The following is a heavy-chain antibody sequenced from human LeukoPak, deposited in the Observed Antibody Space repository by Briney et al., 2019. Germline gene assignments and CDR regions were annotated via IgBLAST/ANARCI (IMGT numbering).Heavy chain of an antibody. CDR1: EFSFSRYG. CDR3: ATELGYCSSTSCHDAFDI. J-gene: IGHJ3*02. Sequence: GGSLRLSCVVSEFSFSRYGMSWIRQAPGKGLEWVSGISGSGGTTDYADSVQGRFTISRDNSKNTLYLQMNSLRSEDTAVYYCATELGYCSSTSCHDAFDIWGQGTMVTVSS. CDR2: ISGSGGTT. D-gene: IGHD2-2*01. V-gene: IGHV3-23*01.